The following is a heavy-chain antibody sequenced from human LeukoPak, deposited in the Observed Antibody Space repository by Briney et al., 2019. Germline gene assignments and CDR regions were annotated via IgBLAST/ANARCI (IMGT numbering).Heavy chain of an antibody. CDR3: AKGYCSSTSCYKFDY. CDR2: ISGSGGST. D-gene: IGHD2-2*02. J-gene: IGHJ4*02. Sequence: GGSLRLSCAASGFTFSSYAMSWVRQAPGKGLEWVSAISGSGGSTYYADSVKGRFTISRDNSKNTLYLQMNSLRAEDTAVYYCAKGYCSSTSCYKFDYWGQGTLVTVSS. V-gene: IGHV3-23*01. CDR1: GFTFSSYA.